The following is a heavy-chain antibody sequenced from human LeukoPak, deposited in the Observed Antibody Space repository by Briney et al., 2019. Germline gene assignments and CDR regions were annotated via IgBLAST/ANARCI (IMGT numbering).Heavy chain of an antibody. D-gene: IGHD3-10*01. Sequence: GESLKISCKGSGYSFTSYWIGWVRPMPGKGLEWMGIIYPGDSDTRYSPSFQGQVTISADKSISTAYLQWSSLKASDTAMYYCARLLGSGSYKYYYYYMDVWGKGTTVTISS. CDR1: GYSFTSYW. V-gene: IGHV5-51*01. CDR2: IYPGDSDT. CDR3: ARLLGSGSYKYYYYYMDV. J-gene: IGHJ6*03.